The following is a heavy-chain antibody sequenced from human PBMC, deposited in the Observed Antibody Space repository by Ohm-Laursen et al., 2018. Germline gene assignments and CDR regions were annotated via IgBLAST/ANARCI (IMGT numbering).Heavy chain of an antibody. Sequence: SLRLSCAASGFTFSSYAMTWVRKAPGKGLEWVSGISGSGSNTYYVDSVKGRFTISRDNSKSTLSLQMNSLGADDSAVYYCAKGRVRSSPGRDAFDIWGQGTMVTVSS. V-gene: IGHV3-23*01. CDR2: ISGSGSNT. J-gene: IGHJ3*02. CDR1: GFTFSSYA. CDR3: AKGRVRSSPGRDAFDI.